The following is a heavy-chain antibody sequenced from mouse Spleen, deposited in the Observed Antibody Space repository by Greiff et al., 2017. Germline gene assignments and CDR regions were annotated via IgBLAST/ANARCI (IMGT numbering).Heavy chain of an antibody. CDR1: GYTFTDYE. V-gene: IGHV1-15*01. CDR2: IDPETGGT. J-gene: IGHJ3*01. Sequence: QVQLQQSGAELVRPGASVTLSCKASGYTFTDYEMHWVKQTPVHGLEWIGAIDPETGGTAYNQKFKGKAILTADKSSSTAYMELRSLTSEDSAVYYCTRSGYRYAWFAYWGQGTLVTVSA. D-gene: IGHD2-14*01. CDR3: TRSGYRYAWFAY.